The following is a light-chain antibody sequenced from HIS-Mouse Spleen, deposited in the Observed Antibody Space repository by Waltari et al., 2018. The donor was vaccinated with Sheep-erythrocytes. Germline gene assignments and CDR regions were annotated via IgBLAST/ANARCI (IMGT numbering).Light chain of an antibody. Sequence: EIVLTQSPGPLSLSPGERATLSRRASQSVSSSYLAWYQQKPGQAPRLLIYGASSRATGIPDRFSGSGSGTDFTLTISRLEPEDFAVYYCQQYGSSLRTFGQGTKVEIK. CDR3: QQYGSSLRT. V-gene: IGKV3-20*01. CDR1: QSVSSSY. J-gene: IGKJ1*01. CDR2: GAS.